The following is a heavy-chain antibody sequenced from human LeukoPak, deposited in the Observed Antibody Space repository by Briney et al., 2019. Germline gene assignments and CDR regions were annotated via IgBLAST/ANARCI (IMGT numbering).Heavy chain of an antibody. CDR3: ARDRRSILTGYYNDFDY. J-gene: IGHJ4*02. CDR2: IYHSGST. D-gene: IGHD3-9*01. V-gene: IGHV4-38-2*02. Sequence: SETLSLTCTVSDYSISSGYYWGWIRQPPGKGLEWIGSIYHSGSTYYNPSLKSRVTISVDTSKNQFSLKLSSVTAADTAVYYCARDRRSILTGYYNDFDYWGQGTLVTVSS. CDR1: DYSISSGYY.